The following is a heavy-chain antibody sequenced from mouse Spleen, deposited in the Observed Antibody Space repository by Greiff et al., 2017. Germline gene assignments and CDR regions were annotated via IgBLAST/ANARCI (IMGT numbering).Heavy chain of an antibody. D-gene: IGHD4-1*01. CDR1: GFNIKDDY. Sequence: VQLQQSGAELVRPGASVKLSCTASGFNIKDDYMHWVKQRPEQGLEWIGWIDPENGDTEYASKFQGKATITADTSSNTAYLQLSSLTSEDTAVYYCTLLTGTFAYWGQGTLVTVSA. CDR2: IDPENGDT. V-gene: IGHV14-4*01. J-gene: IGHJ3*01. CDR3: TLLTGTFAY.